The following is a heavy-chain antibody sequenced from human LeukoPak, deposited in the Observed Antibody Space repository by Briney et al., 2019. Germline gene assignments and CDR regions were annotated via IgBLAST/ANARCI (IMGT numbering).Heavy chain of an antibody. CDR2: ISSSSSYI. Sequence: GGSLRLSCAASGFTFSSYSMNWVRQAPGKGLEWVSSISSSSSYIYYADSVKGRFTISRDNAKNSLYLQMNSLSAEDTAVYYCARQTYYDSSGYYSPYWGQGTLVTVSS. D-gene: IGHD3-22*01. V-gene: IGHV3-21*01. CDR1: GFTFSSYS. CDR3: ARQTYYDSSGYYSPY. J-gene: IGHJ4*02.